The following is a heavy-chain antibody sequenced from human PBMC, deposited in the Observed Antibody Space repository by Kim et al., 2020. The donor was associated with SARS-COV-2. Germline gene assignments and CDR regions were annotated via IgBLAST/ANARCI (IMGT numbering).Heavy chain of an antibody. D-gene: IGHD6-19*01. Sequence: GGSLRLSCAASGFTFSSYAMHWVRQAPGKGLEWVAVISYDGSNKYYADSVKGRFTISRDNSKNTLYLQMNSLRAEDTAVYYCASVPAVAGSGAGYYGMDVWGQGTTVTVSS. CDR3: ASVPAVAGSGAGYYGMDV. J-gene: IGHJ6*02. CDR1: GFTFSSYA. V-gene: IGHV3-30-3*01. CDR2: ISYDGSNK.